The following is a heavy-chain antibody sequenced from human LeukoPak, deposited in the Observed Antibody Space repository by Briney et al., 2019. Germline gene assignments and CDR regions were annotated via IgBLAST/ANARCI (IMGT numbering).Heavy chain of an antibody. D-gene: IGHD2-2*01. CDR3: AKRRLNVYETSPWDPDL. CDR1: GNSFTNNW. V-gene: IGHV5-51*01. CDR2: INPADSDT. Sequence: NHGESLKISRKGSGNSFTNNWIAWVRQMPGKGPEWMGIINPADSDTQYSAPFQGQVTISADRSTSTAYLHWSSLKASATAIDNCAKRRLNVYETSPWDPDLWGQGTLVTVSS. J-gene: IGHJ5*02.